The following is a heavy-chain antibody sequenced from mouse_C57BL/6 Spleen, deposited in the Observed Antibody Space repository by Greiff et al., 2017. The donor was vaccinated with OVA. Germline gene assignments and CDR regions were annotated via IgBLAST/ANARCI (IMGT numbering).Heavy chain of an antibody. V-gene: IGHV1-64*01. CDR3: ARYDYDVFDY. D-gene: IGHD2-4*01. CDR2: IHPNSGST. Sequence: VKLKQPGAELVKPGASVKLSCKASGYTFTSYWMHWVKQRPGQGLEWIGMIHPNSGSTNYNEKFKSKATLTVDKSSSTAYMQLSSLTSEDSAVYYCARYDYDVFDYWGQGTTLTVSS. J-gene: IGHJ2*01. CDR1: GYTFTSYW.